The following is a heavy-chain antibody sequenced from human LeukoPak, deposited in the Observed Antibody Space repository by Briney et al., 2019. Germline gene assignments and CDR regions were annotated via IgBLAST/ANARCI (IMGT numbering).Heavy chain of an antibody. Sequence: GGSLRLSCAASGFTFSSYAMSWVRQAPGEGLEWVSAISGSGGSTYYADSVKGRFTISRDNSKNTLYLQMNSLRAEDTAVYYCAKDIAARPGYNWFDPWGQGTLVTVSS. V-gene: IGHV3-23*01. D-gene: IGHD6-6*01. CDR1: GFTFSSYA. CDR3: AKDIAARPGYNWFDP. CDR2: ISGSGGST. J-gene: IGHJ5*02.